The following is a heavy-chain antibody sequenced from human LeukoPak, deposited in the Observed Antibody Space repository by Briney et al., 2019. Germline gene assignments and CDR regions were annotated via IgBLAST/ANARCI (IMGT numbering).Heavy chain of an antibody. CDR1: GDSVSSNSAA. Sequence: PSQTPSLTCAISGDSVSSNSAAWNWIRQSPSRGLEWLGRTYYRSKWYNDYAVSVKSRITINPDTSKNQFSLQLNSVTPEDTAVYYCARELLVSGWFRSFDYWGQGTLVTVSS. D-gene: IGHD6-19*01. V-gene: IGHV6-1*01. CDR2: TYYRSKWYN. CDR3: ARELLVSGWFRSFDY. J-gene: IGHJ4*02.